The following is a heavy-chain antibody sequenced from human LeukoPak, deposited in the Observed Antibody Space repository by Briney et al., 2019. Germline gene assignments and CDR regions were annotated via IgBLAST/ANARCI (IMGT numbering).Heavy chain of an antibody. J-gene: IGHJ4*02. CDR2: INPNSGGT. V-gene: IGHV1-2*02. CDR3: ARDVMGSGYHSGDY. D-gene: IGHD5-12*01. CDR1: GYIFTGYY. Sequence: ASVNVSCKTSGYIFTGYYMHWVRQAPGQGLEWMGWINPNSGGTNYAQNFQGRVTMTRDTSIRTAYMELSSLRSDDTAVYYCARDVMGSGYHSGDYWGQGTLVTVSS.